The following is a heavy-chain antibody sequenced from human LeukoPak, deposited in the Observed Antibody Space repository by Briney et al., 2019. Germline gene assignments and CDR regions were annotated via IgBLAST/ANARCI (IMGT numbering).Heavy chain of an antibody. V-gene: IGHV5-51*01. CDR2: IYPGESDT. D-gene: IGHD3-3*01. CDR1: GYSFTSYW. Sequence: GESRKISCKGSGYSFTSYWIGWVRQMPGKGLEWMGIIYPGESDTRYSPSFQGQVTISADKSISTAYLQWSSLKASDTAMYYCARPRRVVRFLEWSSPDAFDIWGQGTMVTVSS. CDR3: ARPRRVVRFLEWSSPDAFDI. J-gene: IGHJ3*02.